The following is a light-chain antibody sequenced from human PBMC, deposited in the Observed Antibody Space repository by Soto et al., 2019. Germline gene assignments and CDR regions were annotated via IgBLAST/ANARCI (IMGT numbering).Light chain of an antibody. Sequence: EIVLTQSPGTLSLSPGERATLSCRASQSVSSSYLAWYQQKPGQAPRLLIYGASSRATGIPDRFSGSGSGTDFTLTLSRLEPEDFAVYYCQHYASSPYTFGQGTKLEIK. CDR2: GAS. V-gene: IGKV3-20*01. CDR1: QSVSSSY. CDR3: QHYASSPYT. J-gene: IGKJ2*01.